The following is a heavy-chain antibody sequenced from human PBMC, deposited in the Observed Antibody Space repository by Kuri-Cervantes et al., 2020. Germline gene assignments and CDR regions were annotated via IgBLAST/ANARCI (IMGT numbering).Heavy chain of an antibody. Sequence: ASVKVSCKASGYTFTSYDINWVRQATGQGLEWMGWINAGNGNTKYSQKFQGRVTITRDTSASTAYMELSSLRSEDTAVYYCARDLEPNCSGGSCYFGLGYWGQGTLVTVSS. CDR1: GYTFTSYD. V-gene: IGHV1-3*01. CDR3: ARDLEPNCSGGSCYFGLGY. D-gene: IGHD2-15*01. CDR2: INAGNGNT. J-gene: IGHJ4*02.